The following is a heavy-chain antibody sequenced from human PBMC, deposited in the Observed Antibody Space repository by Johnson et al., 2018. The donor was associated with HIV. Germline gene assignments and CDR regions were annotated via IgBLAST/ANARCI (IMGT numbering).Heavy chain of an antibody. Sequence: QVQLVESGGGVVQPGRSLRLSCAESGFTLSNAWMNWVRQAPGKGLEWVSVIYSGGSTYYADSVKGRFTISRDNSKNTLYLQMNSLRAEDTAVYYCAKDRSAHMTMLLEVVADAFDIWGQGTMVTVSS. D-gene: IGHD4/OR15-4a*01. CDR2: IYSGGST. V-gene: IGHV3-NL1*01. CDR3: AKDRSAHMTMLLEVVADAFDI. CDR1: GFTLSNAW. J-gene: IGHJ3*02.